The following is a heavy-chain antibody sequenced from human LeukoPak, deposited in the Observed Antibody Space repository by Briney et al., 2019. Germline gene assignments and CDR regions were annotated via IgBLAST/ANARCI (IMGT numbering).Heavy chain of an antibody. V-gene: IGHV1-2*02. CDR2: INPNSGGT. D-gene: IGHD5-12*01. CDR1: GYTFTGYY. Sequence: GASVKVSCKASGYTFTGYYMHWVRQAPGQGLEWMGWINPNSGGTNYAQKFQGRVTMTRDTSISTAYMELSRLRSDDTAVYYCARGYSGYDSPFDYWGQGTLFTVSS. CDR3: ARGYSGYDSPFDY. J-gene: IGHJ4*02.